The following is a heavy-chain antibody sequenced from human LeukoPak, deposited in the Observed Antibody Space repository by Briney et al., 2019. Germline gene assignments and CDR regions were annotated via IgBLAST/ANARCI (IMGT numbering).Heavy chain of an antibody. CDR1: GFTFNDYG. CDR3: ARAGIAARRYYYYYMDV. V-gene: IGHV3-20*04. Sequence: GGSLRLSCAASGFTFNDYGMSWVRQAPGKGLEWVSGINWNGGSTGYVDSVKGRFIISRDNAKNSLYLQMNSLRAEDTAFYYCARAGIAARRYYYYYMDVWGKGTTVTVSS. CDR2: INWNGGST. J-gene: IGHJ6*03. D-gene: IGHD6-6*01.